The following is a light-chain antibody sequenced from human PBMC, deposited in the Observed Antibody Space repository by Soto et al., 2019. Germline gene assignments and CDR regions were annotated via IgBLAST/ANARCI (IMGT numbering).Light chain of an antibody. CDR2: KSY. Sequence: DIQMTQSPSSVSASVGDRVTITCRAREAIASWVAWYQQKPGKAPKVLIYKSYILQSGVPSRFSGSGSGTDFTLTISNLQHEDFATYFCQQVNSFPFTFGPGTKVDIK. V-gene: IGKV1-12*01. CDR1: EAIASW. CDR3: QQVNSFPFT. J-gene: IGKJ3*01.